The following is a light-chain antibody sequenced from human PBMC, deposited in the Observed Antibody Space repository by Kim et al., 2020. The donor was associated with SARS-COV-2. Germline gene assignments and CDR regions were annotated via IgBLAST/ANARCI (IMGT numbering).Light chain of an antibody. J-gene: IGKJ1*01. CDR3: QHYGSSSGT. CDR2: SAS. V-gene: IGKV3-20*01. Sequence: APGNRATRSCRASQSITRNYLAWYQQKGGQAPRLLIHSASSRATGIPDRISGSGSGTDFTLTISRLEPEDFAVYYCQHYGSSSGTFGPGTKVDIK. CDR1: QSITRNY.